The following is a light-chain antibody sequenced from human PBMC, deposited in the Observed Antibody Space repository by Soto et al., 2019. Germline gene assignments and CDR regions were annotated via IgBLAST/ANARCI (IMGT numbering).Light chain of an antibody. V-gene: IGKV3-20*01. CDR2: AAS. CDR1: QHVRSSS. CDR3: QQYGDSIT. Sequence: PGDRATLSCRASQHVRSSSLAWYQQKPGQAPRLLIYAASTRVTGIADRFSGSGSGTDFTLTISRLEAEDFAVYHCQQYGDSITFGGGTKVEIK. J-gene: IGKJ4*01.